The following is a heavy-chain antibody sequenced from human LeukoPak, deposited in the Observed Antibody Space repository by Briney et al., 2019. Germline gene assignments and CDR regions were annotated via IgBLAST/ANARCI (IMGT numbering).Heavy chain of an antibody. D-gene: IGHD1-7*01. Sequence: GGSLRLSCAASGFTFSSYSMNWVRQAPGKGLEWVSSISSSSSYIYYADSVKGRFTISRDNAKNSLYLPMNSLRAEDTAVYYCAAFPNWNYVRPFDYWGQGTLVTVSS. CDR3: AAFPNWNYVRPFDY. CDR1: GFTFSSYS. CDR2: ISSSSSYI. J-gene: IGHJ4*02. V-gene: IGHV3-21*01.